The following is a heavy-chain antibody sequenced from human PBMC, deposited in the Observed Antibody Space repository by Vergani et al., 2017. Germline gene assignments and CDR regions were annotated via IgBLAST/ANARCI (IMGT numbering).Heavy chain of an antibody. CDR2: IYYSGST. Sequence: QLQLQESGPGLVKPSATLSLTCRVSGTSIRRSNYYWGWIRQPPGKGLEWIACIYYSGSTYYNPSLKSRVTISVDTSKNQFSLKLSSVTAADTAVYFCASGKYYSXITSHFRGRYFDVWGRGTLVTVPS. CDR3: ASGKYYSXITSHFRGRYFDV. V-gene: IGHV4-39*01. CDR1: GTSIRRSNYY. J-gene: IGHJ2*01. D-gene: IGHD3-16*01.